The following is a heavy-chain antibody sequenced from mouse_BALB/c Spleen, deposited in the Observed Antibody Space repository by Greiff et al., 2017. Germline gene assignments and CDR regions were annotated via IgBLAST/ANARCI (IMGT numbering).Heavy chain of an antibody. D-gene: IGHD2-4*01. CDR1: GYTFTNYW. Sequence: VQLQESGAELVRPGTSVKISCKASGYTFTNYWLGWVKQRPGHGLEWIGDIYPGGGYTNYNEKFKGKATLTADTSSSTAYMQLSSLTSEDSAVYFCAYYDYEAYWGQGTLVTVSA. J-gene: IGHJ3*01. V-gene: IGHV1-63*02. CDR3: AYYDYEAY. CDR2: IYPGGGYT.